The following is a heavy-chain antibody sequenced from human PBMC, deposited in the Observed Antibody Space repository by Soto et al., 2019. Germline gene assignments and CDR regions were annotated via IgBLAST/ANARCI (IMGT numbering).Heavy chain of an antibody. D-gene: IGHD3-10*01. Sequence: GGSLRLSCAASGFTVSSNYMSWVRQAPGKGLEWVSVIYSGGSTYYADSVKGRFTISRHNSKNTLYLQMNSLRAEDTAVYYCARVERGITMVREDYYYMDVWGKGTTVTVSS. CDR2: IYSGGST. CDR1: GFTVSSNY. V-gene: IGHV3-53*04. CDR3: ARVERGITMVREDYYYMDV. J-gene: IGHJ6*03.